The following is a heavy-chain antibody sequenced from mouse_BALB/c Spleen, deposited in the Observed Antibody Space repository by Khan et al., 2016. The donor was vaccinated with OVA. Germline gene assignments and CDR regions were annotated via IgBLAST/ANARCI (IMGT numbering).Heavy chain of an antibody. CDR3: TKGGGGNRFAY. V-gene: IGHV1S137*01. Sequence: VQLVESGAELVRPGVSVKISCKGSGYTFTDFTMHWVKQSHAMSLEWIGVISTYYGDATYNQKFKDKATMTVDKSSSTAYMELARLTSEDYAIYCFTKGGGGNRFAYWGQGTLVTVSA. CDR2: ISTYYGDA. CDR1: GYTFTDFT. J-gene: IGHJ3*01.